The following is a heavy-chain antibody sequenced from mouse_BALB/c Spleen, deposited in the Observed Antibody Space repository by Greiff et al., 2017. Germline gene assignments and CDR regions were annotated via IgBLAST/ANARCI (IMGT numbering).Heavy chain of an antibody. J-gene: IGHJ4*01. CDR2: ILPGSGST. CDR3: ARGGYDCAMDY. CDR1: GYTFSSYW. D-gene: IGHD2-2*01. V-gene: IGHV1-9*01. Sequence: QVQLQQSGAELMKPGASVKISCKATGYTFSSYWIEWVKQRPGHGLEWIGEILPGSGSTNYNEKFKGKATFTADTSSNTAYMQLSSLTSEDSAVYYCARGGYDCAMDYWGQGTSVTVSS.